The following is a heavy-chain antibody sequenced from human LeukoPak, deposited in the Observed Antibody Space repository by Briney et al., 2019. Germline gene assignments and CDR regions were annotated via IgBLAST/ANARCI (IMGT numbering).Heavy chain of an antibody. Sequence: PGGSLRLSCAASGFTFRSYGMSWVRQAPGKGLEWVSGMSGSGGRTDYADSVKGRFTISRDNAQKSVYLQMNSLRAEDTAVYYCARVNRAMTAVYYYYMDVWGKGTTVTVSS. V-gene: IGHV3-23*01. J-gene: IGHJ6*03. CDR3: ARVNRAMTAVYYYYMDV. CDR1: GFTFRSYG. D-gene: IGHD5-18*01. CDR2: MSGSGGRT.